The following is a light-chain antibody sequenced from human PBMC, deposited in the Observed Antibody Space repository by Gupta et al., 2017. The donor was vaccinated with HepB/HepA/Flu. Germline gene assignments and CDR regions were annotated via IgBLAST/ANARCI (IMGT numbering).Light chain of an antibody. CDR2: DNY. J-gene: IGLJ2*01. V-gene: IGLV1-51*01. Sequence: CSGSTSNIGKKCVSWYQQLPGTAPQLLIYDNYKRPSGIPDRFSGSKSGTSVTLSITGLQTGDEADYYCGTWDNSLSSVLFGGGTKVTVL. CDR3: GTWDNSLSSVL. CDR1: TSNIGKKC.